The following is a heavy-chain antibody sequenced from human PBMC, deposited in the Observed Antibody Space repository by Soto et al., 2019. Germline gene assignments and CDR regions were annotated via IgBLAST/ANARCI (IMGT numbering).Heavy chain of an antibody. CDR1: GGSISSSNW. CDR3: ARGPPPYCSGGSCYYDY. D-gene: IGHD2-15*01. J-gene: IGHJ4*02. Sequence: LSLTCAVSGGSISSSNWWSWVRQPPGKGREWIGEIYHSGSTNYNPSLKSRVTISVDKSKNQFSLKLSSVTAADTAVYYCARGPPPYCSGGSCYYDYWGQGTLVTVSS. V-gene: IGHV4-4*02. CDR2: IYHSGST.